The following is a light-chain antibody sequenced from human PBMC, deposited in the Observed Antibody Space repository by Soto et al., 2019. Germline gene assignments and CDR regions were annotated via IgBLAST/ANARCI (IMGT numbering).Light chain of an antibody. J-gene: IGKJ3*01. CDR1: QGISSY. CDR2: AAP. CDR3: QQLNPYVFT. Sequence: IQLTQSPSFLSASVGDRVTITCLASQGISSYLAWYQQKPGKAPNLLIYAAPTLQSGVPSRFSGSGSGTEFTLTISSLQPEDFATYYCQQLNPYVFTFGPGTKVDIK. V-gene: IGKV1-9*01.